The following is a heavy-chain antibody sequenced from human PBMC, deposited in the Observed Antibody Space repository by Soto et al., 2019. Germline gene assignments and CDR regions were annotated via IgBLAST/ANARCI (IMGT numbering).Heavy chain of an antibody. CDR2: ISSSSRTI. CDR3: AGESRYGMDV. V-gene: IGHV3-48*01. CDR1: GFTFSTYS. Sequence: EVQLVESGGGLVQPGGSLRLSCAASGFTFSTYSMNWVRQAPGEGLEWVSYISSSSRTIYYADSVKGRFTISRDNAKNSVYLQMNSLRAEDTAVYHCAGESRYGMDVWGQGTTVTVSS. J-gene: IGHJ6*02.